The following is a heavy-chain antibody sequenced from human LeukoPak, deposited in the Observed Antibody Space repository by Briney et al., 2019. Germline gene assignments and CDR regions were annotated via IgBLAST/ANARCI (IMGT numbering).Heavy chain of an antibody. Sequence: PSETLSLTCAVYDGSFSGYHWSWIRQPPGKGLEWIGEINHSGSTNYNPSLRSRVTVSVDTSKNQFSLKLNSVTAADTAVYYCARGAKNYDFWTDSPDQWYFDLWGRGTLVTVSS. D-gene: IGHD3/OR15-3a*01. V-gene: IGHV4-34*01. J-gene: IGHJ2*01. CDR2: INHSGST. CDR3: ARGAKNYDFWTDSPDQWYFDL. CDR1: DGSFSGYH.